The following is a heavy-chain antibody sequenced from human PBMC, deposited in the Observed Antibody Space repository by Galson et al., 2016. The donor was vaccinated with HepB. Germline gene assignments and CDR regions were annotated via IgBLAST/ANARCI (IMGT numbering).Heavy chain of an antibody. CDR2: VNHRGTT. V-gene: IGHV4-34*01. Sequence: SETLSLTCTVSGESLSGYFWSWIRQPPGKGLEWIGEVNHRGTTNYDPSLESRVPISADPSKTQFSLNLSSVTAADTAVYFCARDGFPGFGSFFDYWGHGALVTVSS. CDR1: GESLSGYF. CDR3: ARDGFPGFGSFFDY. D-gene: IGHD3-10*01. J-gene: IGHJ4*01.